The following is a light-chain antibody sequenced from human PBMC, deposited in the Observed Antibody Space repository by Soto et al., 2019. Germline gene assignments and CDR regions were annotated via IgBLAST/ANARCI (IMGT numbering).Light chain of an antibody. CDR2: LGS. CDR3: MQTLRGVT. CDR1: QRLVYNNTYIY. V-gene: IGKV2-28*01. J-gene: IGKJ5*01. Sequence: MTQSPLILPVTPGEPASISCRSSQRLVYNNTYIYLDWYLQKPVQSPQLLIYLGSHRATGVPDRFVGSGTGTDITLKVSSVEAGEVGTYYWMQTLRGVTFGQGTRLEVQ.